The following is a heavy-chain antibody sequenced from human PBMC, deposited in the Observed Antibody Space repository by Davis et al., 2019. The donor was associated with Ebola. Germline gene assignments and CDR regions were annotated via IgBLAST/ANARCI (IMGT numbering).Heavy chain of an antibody. Sequence: PGGSLRLSCAASGFTFSSYAMSWVRQAPGKGLEWVSSISGSAGNIYYADSVKGRFTISRDNSKNTHYLQMNSVRVEDTALYYCAKGGSSSPYYYGMDVWGQGATVTVSS. J-gene: IGHJ6*02. CDR3: AKGGSSSPYYYGMDV. V-gene: IGHV3-23*01. D-gene: IGHD6-13*01. CDR2: ISGSAGNI. CDR1: GFTFSSYA.